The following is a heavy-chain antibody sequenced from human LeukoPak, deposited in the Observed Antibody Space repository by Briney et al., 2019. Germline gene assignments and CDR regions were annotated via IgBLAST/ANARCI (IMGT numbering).Heavy chain of an antibody. Sequence: SETLSLTCTVSGGSITSSSHYWGWIRQPPGQGLQWIGLIYYDGRAYYNLSLKSRLTISIDTSKSQFSLQLSSVTAADTAVYYCARGLSPGPFDYWGQGTLVTVSS. CDR3: ARGLSPGPFDY. CDR1: GGSITSSSHY. CDR2: IYYDGRA. D-gene: IGHD2/OR15-2a*01. V-gene: IGHV4-39*01. J-gene: IGHJ4*02.